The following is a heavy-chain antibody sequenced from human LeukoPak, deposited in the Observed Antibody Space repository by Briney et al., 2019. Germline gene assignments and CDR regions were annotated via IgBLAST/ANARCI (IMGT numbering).Heavy chain of an antibody. V-gene: IGHV3-48*01. Sequence: GGSLRLTCVASGLTFSSYSMNWVRQAPGKGLEWISYISSSSSTIYYADSVKGRFTISRDNAKNSLYLQMNSLRAEDTAIYYCAKMKGHPLPKYYMDVWGQGTTVTVSS. CDR2: ISSSSSTI. CDR1: GLTFSSYS. CDR3: AKMKGHPLPKYYMDV. D-gene: IGHD1-26*01. J-gene: IGHJ6*01.